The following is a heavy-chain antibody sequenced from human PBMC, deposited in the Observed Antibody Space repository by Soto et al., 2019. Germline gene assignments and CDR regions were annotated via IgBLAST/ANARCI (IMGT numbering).Heavy chain of an antibody. CDR2: IDWDDDK. V-gene: IGHV2-70*01. CDR3: ARRKRGVGYFDY. CDR1: GFSLSTSGMC. D-gene: IGHD3-16*01. Sequence: SGPTLVNPTRTLTLTCTFSGFSLSTSGMCVSWIRQPPGKALEWLALIDWDDDKYYSTSLKTRLTISKDTSKNQVVLTMTNMDPVDTATYYCARRKRGVGYFDYWGQGTLVTVSS. J-gene: IGHJ4*02.